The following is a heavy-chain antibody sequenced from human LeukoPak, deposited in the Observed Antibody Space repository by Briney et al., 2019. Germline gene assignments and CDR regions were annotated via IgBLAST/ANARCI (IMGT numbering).Heavy chain of an antibody. CDR2: VWYDGTNK. V-gene: IGHV3-33*08. J-gene: IGHJ3*02. CDR1: GFTFSNAW. D-gene: IGHD5-18*01. Sequence: PGGSLRLSCAASGFTFSNAWMSWVRQAPGKGLEWVAVVWYDGTNKNYADSVEGRFTISRDNSKNTLYLQMNSLRVEDTAMYYCARDTRGYTYADASDIWGQRTMVTVSS. CDR3: ARDTRGYTYADASDI.